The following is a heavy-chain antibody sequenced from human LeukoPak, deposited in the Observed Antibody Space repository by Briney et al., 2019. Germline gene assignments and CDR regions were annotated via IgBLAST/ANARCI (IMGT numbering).Heavy chain of an antibody. Sequence: GGSLRLSCAASGFTFSSYAMSWVRQAPGKGLEWVSAISGSGGSTYYADSVKGRFTISRDNSKNTLYLQMNSLRAEDTAVYYCAKDYYYDSSGYLDYWGQGTLVTVSS. V-gene: IGHV3-23*01. CDR1: GFTFSSYA. J-gene: IGHJ4*02. CDR2: ISGSGGST. D-gene: IGHD3-22*01. CDR3: AKDYYYDSSGYLDY.